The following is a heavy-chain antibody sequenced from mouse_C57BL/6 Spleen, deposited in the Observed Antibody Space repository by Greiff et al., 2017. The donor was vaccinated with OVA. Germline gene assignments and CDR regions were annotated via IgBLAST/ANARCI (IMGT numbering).Heavy chain of an antibody. D-gene: IGHD2-1*01. CDR1: GYTFTDYE. J-gene: IGHJ4*01. V-gene: IGHV1-15*01. Sequence: VQLQQSGAELVRPGASVTLSCKASGYTFTDYEMHWVKQTPVHGLEWIGAIDPETGGTAYNQKFKGKAILTADKSSSTAYMQLSSLTSEDSAVYYCARWGKNPNRYYAMDYWGQGTSVTVSS. CDR2: IDPETGGT. CDR3: ARWGKNPNRYYAMDY.